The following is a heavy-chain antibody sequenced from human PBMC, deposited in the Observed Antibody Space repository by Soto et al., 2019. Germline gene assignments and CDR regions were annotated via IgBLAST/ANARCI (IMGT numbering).Heavy chain of an antibody. CDR2: ISHSGST. CDR1: GGSTSIVNNY. Sequence: SETLSLTCTVSGGSTSIVNNYWTWIRQHPGKGLEWIGFISHSGSTYYNPSLRSRVTISVDTSKNQFSLKLSSVTAADTAVYYCARAPPGSCTGGTCYYFDYWGQGTLVTVSS. V-gene: IGHV4-31*03. J-gene: IGHJ4*02. D-gene: IGHD2-15*01. CDR3: ARAPPGSCTGGTCYYFDY.